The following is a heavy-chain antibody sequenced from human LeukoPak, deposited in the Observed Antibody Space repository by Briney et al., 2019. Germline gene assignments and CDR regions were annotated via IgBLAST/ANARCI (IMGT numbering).Heavy chain of an antibody. V-gene: IGHV4-34*01. CDR3: ARGSLVRGVIRYYYMDV. J-gene: IGHJ6*03. CDR1: GGSFSGYY. Sequence: SETLSLTCAVYGGSFSGYYWSWIRQPPGKGLEWIGEINHSGSTNYNPSLKSRVTISVDTSKNQFSLKLSSVTAADTAVYYCARGSLVRGVIRYYYMDVWGKGTTVTVSS. D-gene: IGHD3-10*01. CDR2: INHSGST.